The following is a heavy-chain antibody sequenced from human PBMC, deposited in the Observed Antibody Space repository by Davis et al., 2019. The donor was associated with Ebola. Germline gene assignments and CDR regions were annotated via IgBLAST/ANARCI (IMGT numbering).Heavy chain of an antibody. CDR3: AGAAALTY. CDR1: GFTFSTYS. CDR2: ISSDSDYI. V-gene: IGHV3-21*01. J-gene: IGHJ4*02. D-gene: IGHD6-13*01. Sequence: PGGSLRLSCAASGFTFSTYSMSWVRQAPGKGLEWVSSISSDSDYIYYADSAKGRFTISRDNAKNSLYLQMNSLRAEDTAVYYCAGAAALTYWGQGTLVTVSS.